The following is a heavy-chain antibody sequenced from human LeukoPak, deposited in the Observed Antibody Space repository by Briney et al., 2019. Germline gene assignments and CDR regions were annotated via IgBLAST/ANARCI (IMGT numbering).Heavy chain of an antibody. CDR3: AREVSYYDFWSGYSQGAFDI. V-gene: IGHV3-74*01. Sequence: QPGGSLRLSCAASGLTFSSYWMHWVRQAPGKGLVWVSRINTDGSSTSYADSVKGRFTISRDNAKNTLYLQMNSLRAEDTAVYYCAREVSYYDFWSGYSQGAFDIWGQGTMVTVSS. CDR2: INTDGSST. J-gene: IGHJ3*02. CDR1: GLTFSSYW. D-gene: IGHD3-3*01.